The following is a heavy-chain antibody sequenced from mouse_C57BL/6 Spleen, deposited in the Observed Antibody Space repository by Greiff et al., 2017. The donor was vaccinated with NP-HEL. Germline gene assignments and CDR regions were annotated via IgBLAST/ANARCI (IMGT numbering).Heavy chain of an antibody. CDR3: TRKGVVATYYYAMDY. D-gene: IGHD1-1*01. CDR1: GYTFTDYN. V-gene: IGHV1-18*01. Sequence: EVMLVESGPELVKPGASVKIPCKASGYTFTDYNMDWVKQSHGKSLEWIGDINPNNGGTIYNQKFKGKATLTVDKSSSTAYMELRSLTSEDSAVYYCTRKGVVATYYYAMDYWGQGTSVTVSS. J-gene: IGHJ4*01. CDR2: INPNNGGT.